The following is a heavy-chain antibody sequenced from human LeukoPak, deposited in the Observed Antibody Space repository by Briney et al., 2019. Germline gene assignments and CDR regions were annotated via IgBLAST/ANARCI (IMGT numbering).Heavy chain of an antibody. CDR2: ISGNGGST. J-gene: IGHJ4*02. CDR3: GKKACSGGTCYVFDY. V-gene: IGHV3-64D*09. Sequence: GGSLRLSCSASGFTFSTYGMQWVRQAPGKGLEYVSAISGNGGSTYYADSVKGRFTISRDNSKNTLYLQISSLRNEETAVYCCGKKACSGGTCYVFDYWGQGTLVTVSS. D-gene: IGHD2-15*01. CDR1: GFTFSTYG.